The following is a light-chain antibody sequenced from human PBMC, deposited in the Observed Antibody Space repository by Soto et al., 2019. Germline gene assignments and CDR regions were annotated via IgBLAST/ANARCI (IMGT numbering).Light chain of an antibody. Sequence: QSALTQPASVSGSPGQSITISCTGTSSDVGGYNYVSWYQQHPGKAPKLVIYDVSNRPSGVSNRFSGSKSGDTASLTISGLQAEDEADDYCSSYTSSSTLYVFGTGTKLTVL. CDR3: SSYTSSSTLYV. J-gene: IGLJ1*01. CDR2: DVS. CDR1: SSDVGGYNY. V-gene: IGLV2-14*01.